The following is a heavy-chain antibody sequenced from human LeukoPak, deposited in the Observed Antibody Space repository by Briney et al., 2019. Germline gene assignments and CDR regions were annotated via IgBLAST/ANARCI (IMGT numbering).Heavy chain of an antibody. CDR2: IIPIFGTA. CDR3: ARRGGYSYGYAFDI. CDR1: GGTFSSYA. V-gene: IGHV1-69*06. D-gene: IGHD5-18*01. J-gene: IGHJ3*02. Sequence: ASVKVSRKASGGTFSSYAISWVRQAPGQGLEWMGGIIPIFGTANYAQKFQGRVTITADKSTSTAYMELGSLRSEGTAVYYRARRGGYSYGYAFDIWGQGTMVTVSS.